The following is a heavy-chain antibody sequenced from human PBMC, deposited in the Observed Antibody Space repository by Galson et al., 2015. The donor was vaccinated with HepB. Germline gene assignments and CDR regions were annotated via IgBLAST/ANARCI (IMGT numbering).Heavy chain of an antibody. V-gene: IGHV3-21*01. Sequence: SMRLSCAASGFTFSGYSMNWVRQAPGKGLEWVSSISFTNKFINYAVSVKGGYTISGNKAKNSLYLQMSSLRAEDTAVYYCARDARPRYGPLPGFHVFDYWGQGILVAVSS. CDR2: ISFTNKFI. J-gene: IGHJ4*02. CDR3: ARDARPRYGPLPGFHVFDY. CDR1: GFTFSGYS. D-gene: IGHD3-9*01.